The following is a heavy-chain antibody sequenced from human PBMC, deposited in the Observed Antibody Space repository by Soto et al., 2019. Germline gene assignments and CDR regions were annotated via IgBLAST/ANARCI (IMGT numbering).Heavy chain of an antibody. Sequence: KTSETLSLTCTVSGGSIISYYWSWFRQPPGKGLEWIGYIYYSGSTNYNPSLKSRVTISVDTSKNQFSLKLSSVTAADTAVYYCARSMDVWGQGTTVTVSS. J-gene: IGHJ6*02. CDR2: IYYSGST. CDR3: ARSMDV. CDR1: GGSIISYY. V-gene: IGHV4-59*01.